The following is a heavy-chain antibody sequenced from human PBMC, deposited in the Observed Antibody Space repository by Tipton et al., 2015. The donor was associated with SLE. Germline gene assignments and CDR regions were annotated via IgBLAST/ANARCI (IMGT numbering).Heavy chain of an antibody. CDR3: AGEFSYYDMDV. CDR2: IWYDGSNK. Sequence: SLRLSCAASGFTFSSYDIHWVRQAPGKGLEWVAVIWYDGSNKYYADSVKGRFTISRDNSKNTLYLQMNSLRGEDTAVYYCAGEFSYYDMDVWGQGSTVTVSS. D-gene: IGHD3-10*01. J-gene: IGHJ6*02. V-gene: IGHV3-33*08. CDR1: GFTFSSYD.